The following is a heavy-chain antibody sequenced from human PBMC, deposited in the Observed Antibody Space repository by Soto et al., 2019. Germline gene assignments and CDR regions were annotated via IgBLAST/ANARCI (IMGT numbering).Heavy chain of an antibody. V-gene: IGHV1-18*01. CDR3: ASSDIVVGKPEYYFDY. J-gene: IGHJ4*02. CDR2: ISAYNGNT. Sequence: ASVKVSCKASGGTFSSYGISWVRQAPGQGLEWMGWISAYNGNTNYAQKLQGRVTMTTDTSTSTAYMELRSLRSDDTAVYYCASSDIVVGKPEYYFDYWGQGTLVTVSS. D-gene: IGHD2-15*01. CDR1: GGTFSSYG.